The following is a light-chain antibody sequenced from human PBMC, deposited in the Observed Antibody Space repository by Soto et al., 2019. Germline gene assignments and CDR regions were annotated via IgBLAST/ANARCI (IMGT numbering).Light chain of an antibody. V-gene: IGKV1-9*01. J-gene: IGKJ3*01. CDR2: AAS. CDR1: QGISSS. CDR3: QQLNSYPS. Sequence: DIQLTQSPSFLSASVGDRVTITCRASQGISSSLAWYQQRPGKAPRLLIYAASALQSGVPSRFSGSASGTEFTLTISSLQPEDFATYYCQQLNSYPSFGPGTKVDIQ.